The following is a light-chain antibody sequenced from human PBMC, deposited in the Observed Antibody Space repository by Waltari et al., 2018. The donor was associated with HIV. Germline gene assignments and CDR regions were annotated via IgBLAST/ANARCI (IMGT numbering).Light chain of an antibody. CDR1: SSNIGSNN. J-gene: IGLJ2*01. CDR3: VVWDDSLSGVV. Sequence: QSVVTQSPSASGTPGQSVTISCSGSSSNIGSNNVFWSQHLPGTAPKLLSYRDNQRPSGFPDRISGSWSGTSASRAISGLRSYDEAVYYCVVWDDSLSGVVFGGGTSLTVL. CDR2: RDN. V-gene: IGLV1-47*01.